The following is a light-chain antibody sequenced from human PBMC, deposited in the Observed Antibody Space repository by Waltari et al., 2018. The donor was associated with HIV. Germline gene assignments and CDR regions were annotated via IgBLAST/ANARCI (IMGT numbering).Light chain of an antibody. CDR2: SAS. CDR3: QQSYSTPYT. Sequence: DIQMTQSPSALSASVGDRVTITCRASQTISLYLHWYQQKPGKAPKLLIYSASTLQYGVPSRFSGGGSGTDFTLTINSLQPEDFATYYCQQSYSTPYTFGQGTKVEIK. CDR1: QTISLY. J-gene: IGKJ2*01. V-gene: IGKV1-39*01.